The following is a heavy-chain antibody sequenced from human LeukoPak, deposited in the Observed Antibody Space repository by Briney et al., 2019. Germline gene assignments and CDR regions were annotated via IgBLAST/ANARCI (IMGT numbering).Heavy chain of an antibody. CDR3: AKGGAAGTYYYYGMDV. J-gene: IGHJ6*02. D-gene: IGHD6-13*01. Sequence: PGGSLRLSCAASGFTFSSYAISWVRQAPGKGLEWVSAISGSGGSTYYADSVKGRFTISRDNSKNTLYLQMNSLRAEDTAVYYCAKGGAAGTYYYYGMDVWGQGTTVTVSS. CDR1: GFTFSSYA. V-gene: IGHV3-23*01. CDR2: ISGSGGST.